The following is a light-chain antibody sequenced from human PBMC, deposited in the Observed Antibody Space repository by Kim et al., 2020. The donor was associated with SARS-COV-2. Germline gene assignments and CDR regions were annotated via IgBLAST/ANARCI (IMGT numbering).Light chain of an antibody. V-gene: IGKV1-13*02. CDR1: QGISSA. Sequence: AIQLTQSPSSLSASVGDRVTITCRASQGISSALAWYQQKPGKAPKFLIYDASSLESGVPSRFSGSGSGTDFTLTISSLQPEDFATYYCQQCTFGGRTKMDIK. CDR3: QQCT. CDR2: DAS. J-gene: IGKJ4*01.